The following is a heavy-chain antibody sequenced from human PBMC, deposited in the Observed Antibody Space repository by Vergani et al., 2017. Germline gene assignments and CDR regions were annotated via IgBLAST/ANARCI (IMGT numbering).Heavy chain of an antibody. CDR3: ARVPRPYCSSTSCYGY. V-gene: IGHV3-23*01. J-gene: IGHJ4*02. Sequence: EVRLLESGGGLVQPGGSLRLSCAASGFTFNIYAMSWVRQAPGKGLEWVSTITYNGGRTYYADSVTGRFTISRDNSKNTLYLQMNSLRAEDTAVYYCARVPRPYCSSTSCYGYWGQGTLVTVSS. D-gene: IGHD2-2*01. CDR2: ITYNGGRT. CDR1: GFTFNIYA.